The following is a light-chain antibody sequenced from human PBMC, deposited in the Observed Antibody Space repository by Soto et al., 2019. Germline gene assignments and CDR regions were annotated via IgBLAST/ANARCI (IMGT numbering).Light chain of an antibody. V-gene: IGKV3-20*01. CDR3: QQYGDSPIT. Sequence: EIVLTQSPGTLSLSTGERATLSCRASQSVSSSHLAWYQHKPGQAPRLLIYAASSRATGSPDRFSGGGSGTDFTLTISRLEPEDFAVYYCQQYGDSPITLGQGSRL. J-gene: IGKJ5*01. CDR1: QSVSSSH. CDR2: AAS.